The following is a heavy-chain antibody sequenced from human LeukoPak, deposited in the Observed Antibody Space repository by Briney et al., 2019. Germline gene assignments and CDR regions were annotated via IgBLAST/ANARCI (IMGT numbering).Heavy chain of an antibody. D-gene: IGHD6-6*01. CDR3: ARDKGSSAGVGY. CDR1: GYTFSSYS. V-gene: IGHV3-21*01. Sequence: PGGSLRLSRAASGYTFSSYSMNWVREAPGKGLEWVSSISSSSSYIYYADSPKGRFTISRDNAKNSLYLQMNSLRAEDTAVYYCARDKGSSAGVGYWGQGTLVTVSS. CDR2: ISSSSSYI. J-gene: IGHJ4*02.